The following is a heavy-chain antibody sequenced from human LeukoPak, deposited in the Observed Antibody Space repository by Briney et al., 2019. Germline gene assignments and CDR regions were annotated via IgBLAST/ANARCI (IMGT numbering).Heavy chain of an antibody. V-gene: IGHV3-7*01. Sequence: GGSLRLSCTASGFTFSSNWMTWVRQAPGKGLEWVANINEDGGGKYYVESVKGRFTISRDNARNSVHLELSNLRAEDTAVYYCATRRCSIAACRASSSRCFDFWGKGTTVIVSS. D-gene: IGHD2-2*01. CDR3: ATRRCSIAACRASSSRCFDF. CDR1: GFTFSSNW. CDR2: INEDGGGK. J-gene: IGHJ6*04.